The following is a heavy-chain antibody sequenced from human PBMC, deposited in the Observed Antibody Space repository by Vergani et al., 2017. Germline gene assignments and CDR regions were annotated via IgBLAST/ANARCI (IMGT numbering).Heavy chain of an antibody. CDR2: IYPCDSDT. CDR1: GYSFTSYW. V-gene: IGHV5-51*01. CDR3: ARIMGGYSSGSAHY. Sequence: EVQLVQSGAEVKTPGEPLKISCKGSGYSFTSYWIGWVRQMPGKGLVWLGIIYPCDSDTRYSPSFQRQVTISADKSISTAYLQWSSLKASDTAMYYCARIMGGYSSGSAHYWGQGTLVTVSS. D-gene: IGHD6-19*01. J-gene: IGHJ4*02.